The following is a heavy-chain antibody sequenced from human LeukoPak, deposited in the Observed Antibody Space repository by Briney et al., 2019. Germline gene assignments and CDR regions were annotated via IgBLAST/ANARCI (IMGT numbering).Heavy chain of an antibody. D-gene: IGHD4-23*01. Sequence: PSDTLSLICNVSSDPINNYYWTWIRQPAGKGLEWIGRMYSSGITNYSPSLKSRLALSLDTSTKQFFLTLHSVTAADTAVYYCARALLSTVVNPLDSWGQGILVIVSS. J-gene: IGHJ4*02. V-gene: IGHV4-4*07. CDR2: MYSSGIT. CDR3: ARALLSTVVNPLDS. CDR1: SDPINNYY.